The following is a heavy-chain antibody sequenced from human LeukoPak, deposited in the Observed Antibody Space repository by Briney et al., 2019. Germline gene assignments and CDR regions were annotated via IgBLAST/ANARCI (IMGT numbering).Heavy chain of an antibody. J-gene: IGHJ5*02. CDR2: INPNSGGT. CDR3: ARDRGSSWYLNWFDP. V-gene: IGHV1-2*07. Sequence: SVKVSCKASGYTFTGYYMHWVRQAPGQGLEWMGWINPNSGGTDYAHKFQGRVTMTRDTSISTAYMELSRQRSDDTAVYYCARDRGSSWYLNWFDPWGQGTLVTVSS. D-gene: IGHD6-13*01. CDR1: GYTFTGYY.